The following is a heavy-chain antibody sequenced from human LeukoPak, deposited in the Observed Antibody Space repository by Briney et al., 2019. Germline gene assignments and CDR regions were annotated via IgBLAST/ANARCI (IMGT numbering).Heavy chain of an antibody. V-gene: IGHV4-4*07. CDR3: ARGGSGSSVWYFDN. CDR1: GGSISGYY. D-gene: IGHD3-16*01. J-gene: IGHJ4*02. CDR2: IYYTGYS. Sequence: PSETLSLTCTVSGGSISGYYWSWIRQPAGKGLEWIGRIYYTGYSNYNPSLKSRVTMSVDTSKNQFSLKLSSVTAADTAVYYCARGGSGSSVWYFDNWGQGTLVPVSS.